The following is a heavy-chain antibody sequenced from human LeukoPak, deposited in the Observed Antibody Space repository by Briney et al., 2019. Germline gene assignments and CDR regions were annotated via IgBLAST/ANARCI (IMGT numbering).Heavy chain of an antibody. J-gene: IGHJ5*02. CDR3: ARGTDIVVVPAASWFDH. Sequence: SETLSLTCAVYGGSFSGYYWSWIRQPPGKGLEWIGEINHSGSTNYNPSLKSRVTISVDTSKNQFSLKLSSVTAADTAVYYCARGTDIVVVPAASWFDHWGQGTLVTVSS. D-gene: IGHD2-2*01. V-gene: IGHV4-34*01. CDR2: INHSGST. CDR1: GGSFSGYY.